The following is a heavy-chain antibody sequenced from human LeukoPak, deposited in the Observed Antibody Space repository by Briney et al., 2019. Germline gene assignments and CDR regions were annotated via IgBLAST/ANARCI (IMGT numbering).Heavy chain of an antibody. CDR3: ARGWGFGSIDY. J-gene: IGHJ4*02. CDR1: GYTFTDYY. Sequence: ASVKVSCKASGYTFTDYYVHWVRQAPGQGLEWMGWISPSSGGTNYAQKFQGRFTMTRDTSISTAYMELSSLRSDETAVYYCARGWGFGSIDYWGQGTLVTVSS. D-gene: IGHD7-27*01. CDR2: ISPSSGGT. V-gene: IGHV1-2*02.